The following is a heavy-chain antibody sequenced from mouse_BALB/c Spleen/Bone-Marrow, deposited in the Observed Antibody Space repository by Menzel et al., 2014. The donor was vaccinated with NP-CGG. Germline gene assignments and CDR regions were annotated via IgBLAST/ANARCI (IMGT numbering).Heavy chain of an antibody. CDR3: ARETAIVADFDY. J-gene: IGHJ2*01. Sequence: EVKLMESGPDLVEPSQSVSLTCTVTAYSITSDYGWHWIRQFPGNRLEWMAYIHYSGNTDYNPSLKSRISITRDTSKNQFFLQLNSVTTEDTATYYCARETAIVADFDYWGQGTTLTVSS. V-gene: IGHV3-1*02. D-gene: IGHD1-1*01. CDR2: IHYSGNT. CDR1: AYSITSDYG.